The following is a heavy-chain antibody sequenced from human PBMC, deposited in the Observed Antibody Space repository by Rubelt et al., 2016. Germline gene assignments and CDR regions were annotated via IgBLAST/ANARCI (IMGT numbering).Heavy chain of an antibody. CDR3: VHRGYCSGGKCNPDY. V-gene: IGHV4-34*02. CDR1: GGSFSRYY. CDR2: INHSGST. J-gene: IGHJ4*02. D-gene: IGHD2-15*01. Sequence: QVQLQHWGAGLLKPSETLSHTCAVYGGSFSRYYWSWIRQPPGQGLEWIGEINHSGSTSYNPSIKSRVTISVDTSKNQFSLKLDSVTAADTAVYYCVHRGYCSGGKCNPDYWGQGTLVTVSS.